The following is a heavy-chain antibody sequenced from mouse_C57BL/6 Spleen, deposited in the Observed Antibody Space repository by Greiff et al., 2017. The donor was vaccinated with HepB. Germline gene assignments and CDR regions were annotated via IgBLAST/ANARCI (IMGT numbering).Heavy chain of an antibody. CDR2: ISSGSSTI. CDR1: GFTFSDYG. J-gene: IGHJ4*01. CDR3: ARDRGYAMDD. V-gene: IGHV5-17*01. Sequence: EVQVVESGGGLVKPGGSLKLSCAASGFTFSDYGMHWVRQAPEKGLEWVAYISSGSSTIYYADTGKGRFTISRDNAKNTLFLQMTSLRSEDTAMYYCARDRGYAMDDWGQGTSVTVSS.